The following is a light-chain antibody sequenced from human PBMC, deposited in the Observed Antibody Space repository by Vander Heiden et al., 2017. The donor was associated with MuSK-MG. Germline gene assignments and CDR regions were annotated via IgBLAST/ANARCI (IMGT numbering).Light chain of an antibody. V-gene: IGLV2-14*03. Sequence: QSALTQPASMSGSPGQSITLSCTGTRSDSGTSTSVDWYQQHPGKAPRLLIYDASSRPSGVSNRCSGSKSGNTASLIITGLQAEDDADYYCSSYTSTPARVLFGGGTKLTVL. CDR2: DAS. CDR3: SSYTSTPARVL. J-gene: IGLJ3*02. CDR1: RSDSGTSTS.